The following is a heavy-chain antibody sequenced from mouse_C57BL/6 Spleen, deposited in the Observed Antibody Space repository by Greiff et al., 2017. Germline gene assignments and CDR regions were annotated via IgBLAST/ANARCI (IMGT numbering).Heavy chain of an antibody. Sequence: VPLLQPGAELVKPGASVKLSCTASGYTFTSYWMHWVKQRPGRGLEWIGRIDPISGGTKYNEKIKSKATLTVDKSSITAYMQLSSLTSEVSAVYYCAGEDGGSYFASFAYWGQGTLVTVSA. CDR1: GYTFTSYW. CDR3: AGEDGGSYFASFAY. CDR2: IDPISGGT. D-gene: IGHD1-1*02. V-gene: IGHV1-72*01. J-gene: IGHJ3*01.